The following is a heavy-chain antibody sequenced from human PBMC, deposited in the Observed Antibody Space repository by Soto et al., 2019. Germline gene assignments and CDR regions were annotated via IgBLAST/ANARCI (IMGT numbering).Heavy chain of an antibody. V-gene: IGHV1-2*04. D-gene: IGHD3-16*01. J-gene: IGHJ3*02. CDR3: ARDLRAGAFDI. CDR1: GYTFTGYY. CDR2: INPNSGGT. Sequence: AASVKVSCNAAGYTFTGYYMHWARQAPGQGLEWMGWINPNSGGTNYAQKFQGWVTMTRDTSISTAYMELSRLRSDDTAVYYCARDLRAGAFDIWGQGTMVTVS.